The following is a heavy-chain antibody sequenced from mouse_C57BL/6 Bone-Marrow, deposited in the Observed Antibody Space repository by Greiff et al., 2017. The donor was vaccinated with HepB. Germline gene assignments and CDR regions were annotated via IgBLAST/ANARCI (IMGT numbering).Heavy chain of an antibody. Sequence: EVMLVESEGGLVQPGRSMKLSCTASGFTFSDYYMAWVRQVPEKGLEWVANINYDGSSTYYLDSLKSRFIISRDNAKNILYLQMSSLKSEDTATYYCARDRTTVVASHWYFDVWGTGTTVTVSS. V-gene: IGHV5-16*01. J-gene: IGHJ1*03. D-gene: IGHD1-1*01. CDR1: GFTFSDYY. CDR3: ARDRTTVVASHWYFDV. CDR2: INYDGSST.